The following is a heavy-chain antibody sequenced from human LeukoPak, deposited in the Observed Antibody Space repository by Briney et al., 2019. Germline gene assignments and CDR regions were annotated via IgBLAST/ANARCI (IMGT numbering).Heavy chain of an antibody. D-gene: IGHD6-13*01. V-gene: IGHV3-48*04. CDR3: AKDLNIAAAGVLGVNWFDP. CDR1: GFTFSSYS. J-gene: IGHJ5*02. Sequence: GGSLRLSCAASGFTFSSYSMNWVRQAPGKGLEWVSYISSSGSTMYYADSVKGRFTISRDNAKNSLYLQMNSLRAEDTAVYYCAKDLNIAAAGVLGVNWFDPWGQGTLVTVSS. CDR2: ISSSGSTM.